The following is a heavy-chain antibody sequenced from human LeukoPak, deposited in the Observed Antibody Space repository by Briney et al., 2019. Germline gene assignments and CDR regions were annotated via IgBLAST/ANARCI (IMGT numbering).Heavy chain of an antibody. Sequence: SETLSLTCTVSGGSISSYYWSWIRQPPGKGLEWIGYIYYSGSTNYNPSLKSRVTISVDTSKNQFSLKLSSVTAADTAVYYCARETQYYDILTGYQGVSFDYWGQGTLVTVSS. D-gene: IGHD3-9*01. J-gene: IGHJ4*02. CDR1: GGSISSYY. CDR2: IYYSGST. CDR3: ARETQYYDILTGYQGVSFDY. V-gene: IGHV4-59*01.